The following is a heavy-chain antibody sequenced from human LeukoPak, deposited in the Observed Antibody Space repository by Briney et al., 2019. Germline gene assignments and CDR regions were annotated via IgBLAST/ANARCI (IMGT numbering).Heavy chain of an antibody. CDR3: VRNLAVAGTCFDS. D-gene: IGHD6-19*01. CDR1: GFTFRNYW. Sequence: GGSLRLSCAASGFTFRNYWMSWVRQAPGTGLEWVANIKQDGSDRNYVTSVRGRFTISRDNAESSLYLQMNSLRVEDTAVYYCVRNLAVAGTCFDSWGQGTLVTVST. J-gene: IGHJ4*02. V-gene: IGHV3-7*03. CDR2: IKQDGSDR.